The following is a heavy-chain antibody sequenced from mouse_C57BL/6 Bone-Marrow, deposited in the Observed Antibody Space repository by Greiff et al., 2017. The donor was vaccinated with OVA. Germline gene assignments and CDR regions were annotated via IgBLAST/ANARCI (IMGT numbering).Heavy chain of an antibody. CDR3: ARGPYYYGMGFAY. V-gene: IGHV3-6*01. CDR2: ISYDGSN. J-gene: IGHJ3*01. CDR1: GYSITSGYY. Sequence: EVQLVESGPGLVKPSQSLSLTCSVTGYSITSGYYWNWIRQFPGNKLEWMGYISYDGSNNYNPSLKNRISITRDTSKNQFFLKLNSVTTEDTATYYCARGPYYYGMGFAYWGQGTLVTVSA. D-gene: IGHD1-1*01.